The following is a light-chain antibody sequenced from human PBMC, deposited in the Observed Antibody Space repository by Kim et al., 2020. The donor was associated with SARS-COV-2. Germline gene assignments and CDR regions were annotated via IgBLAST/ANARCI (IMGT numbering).Light chain of an antibody. V-gene: IGKV1-39*01. CDR3: QQSYSTPPT. Sequence: DIQMTQSPSSLSASVGDRVTITCRASQSISSYLHWYQQKPGKAPKLLIYAASSLQSGVPSRFSGSGSGTDFTLTISSLQPEDFATYYCQQSYSTPPTFGGGTKVDIK. CDR1: QSISSY. J-gene: IGKJ4*01. CDR2: AAS.